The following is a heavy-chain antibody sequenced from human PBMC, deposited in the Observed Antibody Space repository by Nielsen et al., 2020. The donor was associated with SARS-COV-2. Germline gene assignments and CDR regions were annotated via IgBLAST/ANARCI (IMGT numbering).Heavy chain of an antibody. CDR3: AKNNWGVYYYDSSGYYYVGGAFDI. J-gene: IGHJ3*02. CDR1: GFTFSSYA. D-gene: IGHD3-22*01. Sequence: GESLKISCAASGFTFSSYAMSWVRQAPGKGLEWVSGTSGSGGSTYYADSVKGRFTISRDNSKNTLYLQMNSLRAEDTAVYYCAKNNWGVYYYDSSGYYYVGGAFDIWGQGTMVTVSS. CDR2: TSGSGGST. V-gene: IGHV3-23*01.